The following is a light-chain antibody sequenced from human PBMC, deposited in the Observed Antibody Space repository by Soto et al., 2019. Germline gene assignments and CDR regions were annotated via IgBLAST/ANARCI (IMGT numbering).Light chain of an antibody. Sequence: EIVMTQSPATLSVSPGDRATLSCRASQSVSSNLAWYQQKPGQAPRLLIYGASTRATGIPARFSGSGSGTEFTLTINSLQSENFAIYYCQQYNNWPRTWTFGQGTKVEIK. V-gene: IGKV3-15*01. J-gene: IGKJ1*01. CDR1: QSVSSN. CDR3: QQYNNWPRTWT. CDR2: GAS.